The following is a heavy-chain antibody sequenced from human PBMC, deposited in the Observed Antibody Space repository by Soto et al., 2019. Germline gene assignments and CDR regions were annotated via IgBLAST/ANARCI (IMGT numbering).Heavy chain of an antibody. CDR1: GFTFSDYY. D-gene: IGHD3-22*01. CDR2: ISSSSSYT. Sequence: QVQLVESGGGLVKPGGSLRLSCAASGFTFSDYYMSWIRQAPGKGLELVSYISSSSSYTNYADSVKGRFTISRDNAKNSLYLQMTSLRAEDTAVYYCARGTYYYDSSGYPGYWGQGTLVTVSS. V-gene: IGHV3-11*05. J-gene: IGHJ4*02. CDR3: ARGTYYYDSSGYPGY.